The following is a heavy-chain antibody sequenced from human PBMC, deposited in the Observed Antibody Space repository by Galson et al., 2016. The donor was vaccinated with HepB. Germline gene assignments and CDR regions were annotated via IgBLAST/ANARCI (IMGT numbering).Heavy chain of an antibody. CDR3: ARDGRRGYDMDV. CDR2: IASNRRTI. J-gene: IGHJ6*02. CDR1: GFTFSDYR. V-gene: IGHV3-48*02. Sequence: SLRLSCAASGFTFSDYRMNWVRQAPGKGLEWVSYIASNRRTIYDADSARGRFTISRDNAKNSLYLQMNSLRDEDTAVYYCARDGRRGYDMDVWGQGTTVTVSS.